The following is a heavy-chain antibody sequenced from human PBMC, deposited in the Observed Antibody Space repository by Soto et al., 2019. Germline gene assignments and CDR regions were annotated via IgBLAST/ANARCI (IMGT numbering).Heavy chain of an antibody. CDR3: ARAPGNYYYYAMDV. CDR2: INGANGNT. D-gene: IGHD1-26*01. Sequence: ASVKVSCKASGYTFTSYAMHWVRQAPGQRLEWMGSINGANGNTKYSQKFQGGVTITRDTSASTAYMELSSLRSEDTDVYYCARAPGNYYYYAMDVWGQGTTVTVSS. CDR1: GYTFTSYA. V-gene: IGHV1-3*01. J-gene: IGHJ6*01.